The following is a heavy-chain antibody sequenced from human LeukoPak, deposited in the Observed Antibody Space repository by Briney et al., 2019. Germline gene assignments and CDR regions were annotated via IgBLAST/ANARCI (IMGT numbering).Heavy chain of an antibody. V-gene: IGHV1-2*02. CDR1: GYTFTGYY. D-gene: IGHD6-6*01. Sequence: ASVKVSCKASGYTFTGYYMHWVRQAPGQGLEWMGWINPNSGGTNYAQKFQGRVTITADKSTSTAYMELSSLRSADTAVYYCARESSGIAARPACCAFDIWGQGTMVTVSS. J-gene: IGHJ3*02. CDR2: INPNSGGT. CDR3: ARESSGIAARPACCAFDI.